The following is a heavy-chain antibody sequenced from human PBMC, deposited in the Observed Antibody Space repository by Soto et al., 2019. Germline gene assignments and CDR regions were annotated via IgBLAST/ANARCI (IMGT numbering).Heavy chain of an antibody. CDR3: ARDVLRTLEVAAQEGY. CDR2: IIPILGIA. CDR1: GGTFSSYT. V-gene: IGHV1-69*04. J-gene: IGHJ4*02. Sequence: GASVKVSCKASGGTFSSYTISWVRRAPGQGLGWMGRIIPILGIANYAQKFQGRVTITADKSTSTAYMELSSLRSEDTAVYYCARDVLRTLEVAAQEGYWGQGTLVTVSS. D-gene: IGHD6-19*01.